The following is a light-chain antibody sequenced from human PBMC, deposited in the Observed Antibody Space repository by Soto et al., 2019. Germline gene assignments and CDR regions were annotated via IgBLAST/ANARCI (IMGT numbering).Light chain of an antibody. CDR1: QSVSSSY. Sequence: EIVLTQSPGTLSLSPGERATLSCRASQSVSSSYLAWYQQKPGRAPRPLVYGASSRAPGIPDRFSGSGSGTAFTLTISRLEPEDLAVYYCQQYGSSPRTFGQGTKVEI. V-gene: IGKV3-20*01. J-gene: IGKJ1*01. CDR2: GAS. CDR3: QQYGSSPRT.